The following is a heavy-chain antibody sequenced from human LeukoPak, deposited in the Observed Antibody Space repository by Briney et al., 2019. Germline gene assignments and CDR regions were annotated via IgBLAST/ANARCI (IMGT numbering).Heavy chain of an antibody. J-gene: IGHJ3*02. CDR3: ARHPSRWELLGSLDI. V-gene: IGHV4-59*08. CDR1: GGSISSYY. D-gene: IGHD1-26*01. CDR2: IYYSGST. Sequence: PSETLSLTCTVSGGSISSYYWSWIRQPPGKGLEWIGYIYYSGSTNYNPSLKSRVTISVDTSKNQLSLKLSSVTAADTAVYYCARHPSRWELLGSLDIWGQGTMVTVSS.